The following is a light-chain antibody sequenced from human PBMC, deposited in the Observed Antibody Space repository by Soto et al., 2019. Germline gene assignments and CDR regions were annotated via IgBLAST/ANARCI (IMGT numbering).Light chain of an antibody. J-gene: IGLJ2*01. CDR1: SSDVGGYNF. V-gene: IGLV2-14*01. Sequence: QSALTQPASVSGSPGQSITLSCAGTSSDVGGYNFVSWYQQKPGKAPKLMIYEIINRPSGVSDRFSGSKSGNTASLTISGLQSEDEADYYCSSYTSTSTPVIFGGGTKVTVL. CDR2: EII. CDR3: SSYTSTSTPVI.